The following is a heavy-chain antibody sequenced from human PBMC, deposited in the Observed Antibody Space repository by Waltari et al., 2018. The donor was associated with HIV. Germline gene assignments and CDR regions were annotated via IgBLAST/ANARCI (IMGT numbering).Heavy chain of an antibody. CDR2: IYYSGST. CDR1: GGSISSTSYY. CDR3: ARLRGRGGITMIVPRFDP. V-gene: IGHV4-39*01. D-gene: IGHD3-22*01. J-gene: IGHJ5*02. Sequence: QLQLQESGPGLVTPSETLSLTCTVPGGSISSTSYYWSLIRQPPGKGLEWIGTIYYSGSTYYNPSLKSRVTISVDTSKNQFSLKLSSVTAADTAVYYCARLRGRGGITMIVPRFDPWGQGTLVTVSS.